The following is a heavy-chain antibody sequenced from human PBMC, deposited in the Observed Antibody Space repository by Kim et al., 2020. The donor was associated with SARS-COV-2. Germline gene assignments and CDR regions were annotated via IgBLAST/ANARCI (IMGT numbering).Heavy chain of an antibody. CDR2: ISWNSGSI. Sequence: GGSLRLSCAASGFTFDDYAMHWVRQAPGKGLEWVSGISWNSGSIGYADSVKGRFTISRDNAKNSLYLQMNSLRAEDTALYYCAKDIGYCSGGSCHRAYY. V-gene: IGHV3-9*01. CDR3: AKDIGYCSGGSCHRAYY. D-gene: IGHD2-15*01. CDR1: GFTFDDYA. J-gene: IGHJ6*01.